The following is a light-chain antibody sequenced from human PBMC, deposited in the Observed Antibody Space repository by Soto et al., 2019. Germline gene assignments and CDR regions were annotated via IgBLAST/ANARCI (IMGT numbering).Light chain of an antibody. CDR1: SSDIGSYNL. CDR2: EVT. V-gene: IGLV2-23*02. Sequence: QSALTHPASVTGSPGQWISISRTGTSSDIGSYNLVSWYQQHPGRAPKLIIYEVTERPSGVSNRFSGSKSGNLASLTISGLQAEDEADYYCCSYAGSSTMDVFGAGTKVTVL. CDR3: CSYAGSSTMDV. J-gene: IGLJ1*01.